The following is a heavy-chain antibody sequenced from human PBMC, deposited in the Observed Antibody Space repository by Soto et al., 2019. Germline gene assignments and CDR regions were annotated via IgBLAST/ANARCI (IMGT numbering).Heavy chain of an antibody. J-gene: IGHJ4*02. Sequence: QLQLQESGPGLVKPSETLSLTCTVSGGSISSSSYYWGWIRQPPGKGLEWIGSIYYSGSTYYNPSLKSRVTISVDTSKKQFSLKLSSVTAADTAVYYCARRPPYYDFWSGSYYFDYWGQGTLVTVSS. CDR1: GGSISSSSYY. CDR3: ARRPPYYDFWSGSYYFDY. D-gene: IGHD3-3*01. V-gene: IGHV4-39*01. CDR2: IYYSGST.